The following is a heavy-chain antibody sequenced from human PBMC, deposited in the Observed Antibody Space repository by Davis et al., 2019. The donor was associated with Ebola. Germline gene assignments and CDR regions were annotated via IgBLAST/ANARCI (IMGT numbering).Heavy chain of an antibody. CDR2: INPGGRT. Sequence: AASVKVSCKASGYTFTSYYMHWVRQAPGQGLEWMGMINPGGRTSYAQKFQGRVTMTRDTSTSTVYMELSSLRSEDTAVYYCARDRVQDDYYHSFAMDVWGQGTTVAVSS. V-gene: IGHV1-46*01. CDR3: ARDRVQDDYYHSFAMDV. D-gene: IGHD1-1*01. CDR1: GYTFTSYY. J-gene: IGHJ6*02.